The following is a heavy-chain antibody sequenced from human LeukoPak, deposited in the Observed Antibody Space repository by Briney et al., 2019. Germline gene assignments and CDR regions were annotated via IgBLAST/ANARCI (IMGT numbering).Heavy chain of an antibody. Sequence: ASVKVSCKASGYTFTSYDINWVRQATGQGLEWMGWMNPNSGNTGYAQKFQGRVTITRNTSISTAYMELSSLRSEDTAVYYCARTVVPAALGTDYMDVWGKGTTVTISS. J-gene: IGHJ6*03. CDR2: MNPNSGNT. CDR3: ARTVVPAALGTDYMDV. D-gene: IGHD2-2*01. V-gene: IGHV1-8*03. CDR1: GYTFTSYD.